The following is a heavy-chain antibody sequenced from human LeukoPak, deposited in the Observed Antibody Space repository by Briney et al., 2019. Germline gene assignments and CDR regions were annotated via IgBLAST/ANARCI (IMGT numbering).Heavy chain of an antibody. V-gene: IGHV3-30*04. CDR2: ISDDGSNK. J-gene: IGHJ6*02. D-gene: IGHD2-2*01. CDR1: GFTFSSYA. CDR3: ARDRGCSSTSCYAGSYYYYGMDV. Sequence: GGSLRLSCAASGFTFSSYAMHWVRQAPGKGLEWVAVISDDGSNKYYADSVKGRFTISRDNSKNTLYLQMNSLRAEDTAVYYCARDRGCSSTSCYAGSYYYYGMDVWGQGTTVTVSS.